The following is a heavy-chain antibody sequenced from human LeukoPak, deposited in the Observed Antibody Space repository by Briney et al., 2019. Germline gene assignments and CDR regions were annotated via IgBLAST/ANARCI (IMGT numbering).Heavy chain of an antibody. D-gene: IGHD3-10*01. CDR1: GFTFSSYS. CDR2: ISSSSSTI. J-gene: IGHJ4*02. V-gene: IGHV3-48*04. Sequence: PGGSLRLSCAASGFTFSSYSMNWVRQAPGKGLEWVSYISSSSSTIYYADSVKGRFTISRDNAKNSLYLQMNSLRAEDTAVYYCAGYYGSGSSTFDYWGQGTLVTVSS. CDR3: AGYYGSGSSTFDY.